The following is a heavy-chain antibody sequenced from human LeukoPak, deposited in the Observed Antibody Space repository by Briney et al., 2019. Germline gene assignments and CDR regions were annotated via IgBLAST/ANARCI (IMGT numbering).Heavy chain of an antibody. CDR1: GGSISGSRRY. Sequence: PSETLSLTCNVSGGSISGSRRYWGWVRQPPGGGLEWIGSIRYIGTTYYNPSLQSRLTISVDNSQNQFSLKLKSVTAADTSMYYCTRQLSWASDTGDYWAQGTLVTVSS. D-gene: IGHD6-13*01. CDR2: IRYIGTT. J-gene: IGHJ4*02. V-gene: IGHV4-39*01. CDR3: TRQLSWASDTGDY.